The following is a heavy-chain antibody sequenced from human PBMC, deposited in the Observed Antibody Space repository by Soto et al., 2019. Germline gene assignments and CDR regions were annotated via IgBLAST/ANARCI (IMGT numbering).Heavy chain of an antibody. CDR1: GFTFSGYA. CDR2: ISGSGDST. CDR3: ARRSSGWYFDY. Sequence: EVQLLESGGGLVQPGGSLRLSCAASGFTFSGYAMNWVRQAPGKGLEWVSVISGSGDSTYYADSVKGRFTISRDNSKNTLYTQMNRLRAEGTAVYYCARRSSGWYFDYWGQGTLVTVSS. D-gene: IGHD6-19*01. J-gene: IGHJ4*02. V-gene: IGHV3-23*01.